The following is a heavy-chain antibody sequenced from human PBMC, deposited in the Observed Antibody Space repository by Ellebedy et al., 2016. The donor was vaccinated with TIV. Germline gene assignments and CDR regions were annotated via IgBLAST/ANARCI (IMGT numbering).Heavy chain of an antibody. Sequence: GESLKISCAASGFTYNSYAMHWVRQAPGKGLEWVAVISYDGSSKYYADSVKGRFTISRDNSMTTLYLEMNSRRAEDTAVYYCARDIDKSRGWYGGAAYWGQGTLVTVSS. D-gene: IGHD6-19*01. CDR2: ISYDGSSK. CDR3: ARDIDKSRGWYGGAAY. CDR1: GFTYNSYA. V-gene: IGHV3-30-3*01. J-gene: IGHJ4*02.